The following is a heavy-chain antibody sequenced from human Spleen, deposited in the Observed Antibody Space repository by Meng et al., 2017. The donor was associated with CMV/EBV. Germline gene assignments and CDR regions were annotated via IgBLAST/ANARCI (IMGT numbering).Heavy chain of an antibody. V-gene: IGHV3-7*01. J-gene: IGHJ5*02. CDR3: ARDLRSLTSIAVGFDP. D-gene: IGHD6-19*01. CDR2: IKQDGSEK. CDR1: GFTFSSYW. Sequence: GESLKISCAASGFTFSSYWMSWVCQAPGKGLEWVANIKQDGSEKYYVDSVKGRFTISRDNAKNSLYLQMNSLRAEDTAVYYCARDLRSLTSIAVGFDPWGQGTLVTVSS.